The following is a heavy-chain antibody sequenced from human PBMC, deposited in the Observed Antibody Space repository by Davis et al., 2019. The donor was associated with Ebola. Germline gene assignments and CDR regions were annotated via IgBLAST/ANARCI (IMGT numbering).Heavy chain of an antibody. J-gene: IGHJ2*01. CDR1: GFSISDGHN. CDR3: ARRLAVAGTHWYFDL. Sequence: MPSETLSLTCTVSGFSISDGHNWCWIRQAPGKGLVWIGSIYHSGTTNYNPSLKSRVTISVDTSKNQFSLKLSSVTAADTAVYYCARRLAVAGTHWYFDLWGRGTPVTVSS. D-gene: IGHD6-19*01. V-gene: IGHV4-38-2*02. CDR2: IYHSGTT.